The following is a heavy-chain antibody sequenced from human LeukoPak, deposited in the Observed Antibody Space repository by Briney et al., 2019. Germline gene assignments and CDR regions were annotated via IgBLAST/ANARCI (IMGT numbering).Heavy chain of an antibody. CDR2: IIPIFGTA. V-gene: IGHV1-69*05. CDR1: GGTFSSYA. D-gene: IGHD3-3*01. Sequence: ASVKVSCKASGGTFSSYAISWVRQAPGQELEWMGRIIPIFGTANYAQKFQGRVTITTDESTSTAYMELSSLRSEDTAVYYCARASDKYDHYFDYWGQGTLVTVSS. J-gene: IGHJ4*02. CDR3: ARASDKYDHYFDY.